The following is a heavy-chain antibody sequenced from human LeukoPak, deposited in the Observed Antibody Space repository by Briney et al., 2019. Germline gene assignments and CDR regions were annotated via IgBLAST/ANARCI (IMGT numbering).Heavy chain of an antibody. CDR1: GFSFNSYA. Sequence: GGSLRLSCRASGFSFNSYAMPWVRQAPGKGLEWLAFILHDGSKAYHADSINGRFTISRDNSNNTLLLQMSSLTTEDTGVYYCAKDRYGSGNNWLDPWGQGTLVTVSS. D-gene: IGHD3-10*01. CDR3: AKDRYGSGNNWLDP. V-gene: IGHV3-30*18. J-gene: IGHJ5*02. CDR2: ILHDGSKA.